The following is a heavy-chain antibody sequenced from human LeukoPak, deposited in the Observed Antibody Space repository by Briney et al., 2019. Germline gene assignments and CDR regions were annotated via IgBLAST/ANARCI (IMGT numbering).Heavy chain of an antibody. Sequence: SETLSLTRTVSGVSISTYSWSWIRQPPGKGLEWIGYISYSGSTSYNPSLRSRVTISVDTSKNQFFLKLSSVTAADTAVYYCAREIGEQWLHNWFDPWGQGTLVTVSS. CDR1: GVSISTYS. V-gene: IGHV4-59*01. CDR2: ISYSGST. D-gene: IGHD6-19*01. CDR3: AREIGEQWLHNWFDP. J-gene: IGHJ5*02.